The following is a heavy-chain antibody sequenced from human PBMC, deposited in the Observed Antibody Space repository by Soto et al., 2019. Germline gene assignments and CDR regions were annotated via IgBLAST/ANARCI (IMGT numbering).Heavy chain of an antibody. Sequence: QVQLVQSGAEVKKPGSSVKVSCKASGGIFSSYVISWVRQAPGHGLEWMGGIIPIFGTATYAQKFQGRVTVPADKSTSTAYMDLSSLRSEDTAVYYCARTVATATGLEFAWFDPWGQGTLVTVSS. CDR1: GGIFSSYV. CDR2: IIPIFGTA. V-gene: IGHV1-69*06. J-gene: IGHJ5*02. D-gene: IGHD1-1*01. CDR3: ARTVATATGLEFAWFDP.